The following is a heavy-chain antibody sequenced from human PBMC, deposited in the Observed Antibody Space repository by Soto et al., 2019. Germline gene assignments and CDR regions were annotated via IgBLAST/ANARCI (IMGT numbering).Heavy chain of an antibody. J-gene: IGHJ4*02. CDR1: GGTFSSYA. V-gene: IGHV1-69*01. D-gene: IGHD3-22*01. Sequence: QVQLVQSGAEVKKPGSSVKVSCKASGGTFSSYAISWVRQAPGQGLEWMGGIIPIFGTANYAQKFQGRVTIPAYESTSTAYRELSSLRSEDTAVYYCAREGPDSTYYYDSSGYHPGFDYWGQGTLVTVSS. CDR3: AREGPDSTYYYDSSGYHPGFDY. CDR2: IIPIFGTA.